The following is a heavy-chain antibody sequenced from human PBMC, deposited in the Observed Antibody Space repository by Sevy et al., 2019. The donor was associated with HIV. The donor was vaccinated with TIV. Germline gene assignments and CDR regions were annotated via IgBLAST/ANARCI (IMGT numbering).Heavy chain of an antibody. J-gene: IGHJ4*02. CDR1: GGTFSSYA. V-gene: IGHV1-69*13. Sequence: ASVKVSCKASGGTFSSYAISWVRQAPGQGLEWMGGIIPIFGTANYAQKFQGRVTITADESTSTAYMDLSSLRSEDTAVYYCARDRYPTYYYDSSGSPSFDYWGQGTLVTVSS. D-gene: IGHD3-22*01. CDR2: IIPIFGTA. CDR3: ARDRYPTYYYDSSGSPSFDY.